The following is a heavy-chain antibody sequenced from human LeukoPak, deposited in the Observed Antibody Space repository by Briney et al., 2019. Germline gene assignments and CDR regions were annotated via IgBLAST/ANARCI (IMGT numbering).Heavy chain of an antibody. V-gene: IGHV3-7*01. J-gene: IGHJ4*02. CDR2: IKQDGSEK. CDR3: AINHDY. CDR1: GFTFSTYW. Sequence: SGGSLRLSCTASGFTFSTYWMTWVRQAPGKGLEWVANIKQDGSEKYYVDSVKGRFTISRDNTKKSVYLQMNSLRAEDTAVYYCAINHDYWGQGTLVTVSS.